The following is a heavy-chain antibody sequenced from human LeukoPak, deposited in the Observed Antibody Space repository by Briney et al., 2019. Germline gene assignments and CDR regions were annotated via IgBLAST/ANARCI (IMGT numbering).Heavy chain of an antibody. CDR1: GFTFSSYS. J-gene: IGHJ4*02. V-gene: IGHV3-21*01. D-gene: IGHD6-6*01. Sequence: GGSLRLSCAASGFTFSSYSMNWVRQAPGKGLEWVSSISSSSSNIYYADSVKGRFTISRDNAKTSLYLQMNSLRAEDTAVYYCARAYEYSSLSFYYWGQGTLVTVSS. CDR3: ARAYEYSSLSFYY. CDR2: ISSSSSNI.